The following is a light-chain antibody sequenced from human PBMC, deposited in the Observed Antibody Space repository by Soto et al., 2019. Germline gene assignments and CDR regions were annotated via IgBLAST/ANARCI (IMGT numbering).Light chain of an antibody. CDR2: GSN. V-gene: IGLV1-44*01. J-gene: IGLJ2*01. Sequence: QSVLAQPPSASGTPGQRVAISCSGTSSNIGSNPVNWFQQLSGTAPKLLIYGSNQRPSGVPDRFSGSKSGTSASLAISGLQSEDEADYYCAAWDDNLFGPVFGGGTKLTVL. CDR1: SSNIGSNP. CDR3: AAWDDNLFGPV.